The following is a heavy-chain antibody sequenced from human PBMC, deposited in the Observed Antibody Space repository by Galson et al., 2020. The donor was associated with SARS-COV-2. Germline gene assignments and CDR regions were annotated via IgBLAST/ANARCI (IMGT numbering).Heavy chain of an antibody. D-gene: IGHD2-2*01. CDR2: VNQDGSEK. J-gene: IGHJ3*02. V-gene: IGHV3-7*03. CDR1: GFTFSSYW. Sequence: GESLKISCAASGFTFSSYWMSWVRQAPGKGLEWVSNVNQDGSEKYFVDSVKGRFTISRDNAKNSLYLQLNSLRAEDTAVYYCARGGGGRDCSVTTCPLGAFDIWGQGTMVTVSS. CDR3: ARGGGGRDCSVTTCPLGAFDI.